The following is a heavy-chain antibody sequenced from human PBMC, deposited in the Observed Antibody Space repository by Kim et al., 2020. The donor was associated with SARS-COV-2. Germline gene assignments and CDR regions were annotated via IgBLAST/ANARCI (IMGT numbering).Heavy chain of an antibody. Sequence: GGSLRLSCVASGFTFSSNWMSWVRQAPGKGLERVANIKPDESEKYYVDSVKGRFTVSRDNAKNSLYLQMNSLRAEDTAVYYCARDGYHLDAFDVWGQGT. J-gene: IGHJ3*01. CDR3: ARDGYHLDAFDV. CDR1: GFTFSSNW. CDR2: IKPDESEK. D-gene: IGHD5-12*01. V-gene: IGHV3-7*01.